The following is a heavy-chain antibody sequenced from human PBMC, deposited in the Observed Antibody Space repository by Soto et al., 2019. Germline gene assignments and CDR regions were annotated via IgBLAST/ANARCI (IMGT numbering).Heavy chain of an antibody. CDR2: ISYDGSNK. Sequence: QVPLVESGGGVVQPGRSLRLSCAASGFTFSSYAMHWVRQAPGKGLEWVAVISYDGSNKYYADSVKGRFTISRDNSKNTLYLQMNSLRAEDTAVYYCARARRITIFGEDAFDIWGQGTMVTVSS. CDR3: ARARRITIFGEDAFDI. D-gene: IGHD3-3*01. V-gene: IGHV3-30-3*01. CDR1: GFTFSSYA. J-gene: IGHJ3*02.